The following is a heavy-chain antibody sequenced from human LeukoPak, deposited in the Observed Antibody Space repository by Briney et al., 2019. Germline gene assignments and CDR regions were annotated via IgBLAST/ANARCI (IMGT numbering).Heavy chain of an antibody. CDR1: GYTFTSYA. V-gene: IGHV1-3*01. CDR2: INAGNGNT. D-gene: IGHD1-20*01. Sequence: ASVKVSCKASGYTFTSYAMHWVRQAPGQRLEWMGWINAGNGNTKYSQKFQGRVTITRDTSASTAYMELSSLRSEDTAVYYCAGVRSVTGFFDYWGQGTLVTVSS. J-gene: IGHJ4*02. CDR3: AGVRSVTGFFDY.